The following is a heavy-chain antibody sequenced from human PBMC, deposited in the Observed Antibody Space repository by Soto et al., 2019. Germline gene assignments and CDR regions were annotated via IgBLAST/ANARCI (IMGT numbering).Heavy chain of an antibody. CDR3: AKNRPPSSTTSGYAFDY. CDR1: GFNFEVYA. J-gene: IGHJ4*02. V-gene: IGHV3-9*01. Sequence: VQLVESGGGLVQPGRSLRLSCAASGFNFEVYAMHWVRQAPGKGLEWVSGLRWNRDIIGYADSVKGRLTTSRANAKNSLYLQMNSLRAEDTALYYCAKNRPPSSTTSGYAFDYWGQGTLVTVSS. D-gene: IGHD2-2*01. CDR2: LRWNRDII.